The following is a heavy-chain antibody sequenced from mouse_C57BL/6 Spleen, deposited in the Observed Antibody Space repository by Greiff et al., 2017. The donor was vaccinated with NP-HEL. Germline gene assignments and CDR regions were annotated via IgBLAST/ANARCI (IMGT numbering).Heavy chain of an antibody. Sequence: VQLKQPGAELVKPGASVKLSCKASGFNFTDYYMPWVKQRTEQGLEWIGRIDPADGDTKYAPKFQGKATITVDTSSNTAYLQLSSLTSEDPAVYYCARGWYDWISFGDWGQGTTVTVAS. CDR1: GFNFTDYY. V-gene: IGHV14-2*01. J-gene: IGHJ2*01. CDR2: IDPADGDT. CDR3: ARGWYDWISFGD. D-gene: IGHD2-14*01.